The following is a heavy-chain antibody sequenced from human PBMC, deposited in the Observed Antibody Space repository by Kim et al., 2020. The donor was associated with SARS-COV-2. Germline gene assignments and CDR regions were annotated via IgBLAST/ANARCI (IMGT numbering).Heavy chain of an antibody. D-gene: IGHD6-25*01. J-gene: IGHJ3*02. CDR3: ASQVEQRDAFDI. Sequence: SETLSLTCTVSGGSISSYYWSWIRQPPGKGLEWIGYIYYSGSTNYNPSLKSRVTISVDTSKNQFSLKLSSVTAADTAVYYCASQVEQRDAFDIWGQGTMVTVSS. CDR1: GGSISSYY. V-gene: IGHV4-59*01. CDR2: IYYSGST.